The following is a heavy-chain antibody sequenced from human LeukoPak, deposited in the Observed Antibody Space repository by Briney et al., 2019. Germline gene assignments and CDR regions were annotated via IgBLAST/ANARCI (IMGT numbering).Heavy chain of an antibody. Sequence: PSETLSLTCTVSGGSISSYYWSWIRQPPGKGLEWIGYIYYSGSTNYNPSLKSRVTISIDTSKNQFSLKLGSVTAADTAVYYCARGNSSGWYSSIYYYYYYMDVWGKGTTVTISS. CDR2: IYYSGST. D-gene: IGHD6-19*01. J-gene: IGHJ6*03. CDR1: GGSISSYY. V-gene: IGHV4-59*01. CDR3: ARGNSSGWYSSIYYYYYYMDV.